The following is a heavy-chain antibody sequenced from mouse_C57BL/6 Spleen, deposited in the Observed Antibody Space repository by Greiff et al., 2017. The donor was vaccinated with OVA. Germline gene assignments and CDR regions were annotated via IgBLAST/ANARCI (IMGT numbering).Heavy chain of an antibody. D-gene: IGHD2-2*01. CDR3: ARGGYYGYDPFAY. J-gene: IGHJ3*01. CDR1: GFTFSDYY. V-gene: IGHV5-12*01. Sequence: EVKLMESGGGLVQPGGSLKLSCAASGFTFSDYYMYWVRQTPEKRLEWVAYISNGGGSTYYPDTVKGRFTISRDNAKNTLYLQMSRLKSEDTAMYYCARGGYYGYDPFAYWGQGTLVTVSA. CDR2: ISNGGGST.